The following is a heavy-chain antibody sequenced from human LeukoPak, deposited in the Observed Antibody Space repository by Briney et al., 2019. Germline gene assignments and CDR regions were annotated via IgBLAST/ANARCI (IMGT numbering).Heavy chain of an antibody. J-gene: IGHJ3*01. Sequence: SQTLSLTCAISGDSVSNNSGAWNWIRQSPSRGLEWLGRTYYRSEWYNDYAVSVKSRITINPDTSKNQFSLHLNSVTPEGTAVYYCARGKAFDVWGQGTLVTVSS. CDR2: TYYRSEWYN. CDR1: GDSVSNNSGA. V-gene: IGHV6-1*01. CDR3: ARGKAFDV.